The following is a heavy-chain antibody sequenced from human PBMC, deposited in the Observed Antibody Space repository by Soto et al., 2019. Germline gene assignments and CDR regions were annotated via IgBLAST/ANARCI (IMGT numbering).Heavy chain of an antibody. V-gene: IGHV3-9*01. CDR3: AKGRDSGSCYLFDD. Sequence: PGGSLRLSCAASGFTFDDYAMHWVRQAPGKGLEWVSGISWNSGNIGYADSVKGRFTISRDNAKNSLYLQMNSLRAEDTALYYCAKGRDSGSCYLFDDWGQGTLVTVSS. CDR2: ISWNSGNI. J-gene: IGHJ4*02. D-gene: IGHD1-26*01. CDR1: GFTFDDYA.